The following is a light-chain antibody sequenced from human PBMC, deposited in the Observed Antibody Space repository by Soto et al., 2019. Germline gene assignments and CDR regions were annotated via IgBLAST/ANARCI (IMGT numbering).Light chain of an antibody. V-gene: IGKV1-12*01. CDR3: QQSYSSPYT. J-gene: IGKJ5*01. CDR2: AAS. Sequence: DIQMTQSPSSLSASVGDRVTITCRASQDIDRWLAWYQQKPGRAPKVLIYAASTLQSGVPSRFSGSGSGTDFSLTISSLQPEDFASYYCQQSYSSPYTFGQGTRLEIK. CDR1: QDIDRW.